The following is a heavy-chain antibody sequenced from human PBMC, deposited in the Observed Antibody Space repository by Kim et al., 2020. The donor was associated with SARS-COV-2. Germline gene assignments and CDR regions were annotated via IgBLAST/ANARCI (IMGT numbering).Heavy chain of an antibody. V-gene: IGHV3-23*01. CDR3: AKSGSNDILTGYYIGGYYGMDA. D-gene: IGHD3-9*01. Sequence: GGSLRLSCAASGFTFSSYAMSWVRQAPGKGLEWVSAISGSGGSTYYADSVKGRFTISRDNSKKTLYLQMNSLRAEDTAVYYCAKSGSNDILTGYYIGGYYGMDAWGQGTTVTVSS. J-gene: IGHJ6*02. CDR1: GFTFSSYA. CDR2: ISGSGGST.